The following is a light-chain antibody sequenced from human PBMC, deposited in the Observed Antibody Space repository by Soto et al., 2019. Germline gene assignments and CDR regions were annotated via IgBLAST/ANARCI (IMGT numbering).Light chain of an antibody. CDR3: CSFVRSTALV. V-gene: IGLV2-23*01. J-gene: IGLJ2*01. Sequence: QSVLTQPASVSGSPGQSITISCTGTSSDVGSYNLVSWYQVHPGKAPKFIIYEDSKRPSGVSNRFSGSKSGNTASLTISALQAEDEADYYCCSFVRSTALVFGGGTKLTVL. CDR1: SSDVGSYNL. CDR2: EDS.